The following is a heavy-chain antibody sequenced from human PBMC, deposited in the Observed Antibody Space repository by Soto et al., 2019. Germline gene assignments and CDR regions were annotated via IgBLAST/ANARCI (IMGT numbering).Heavy chain of an antibody. CDR1: GGSISSYY. CDR2: IYYTGSS. J-gene: IGHJ4*02. CDR3: ARGIGRQLPPLD. Sequence: QVQLQESGPGLVKPSETLSLTCTVSGGSISSYYWSWIRQPPGKGLEWIGYIYYTGSSNYNPSLKSRVTISVDTSKNQFSLKLSSVTAADTAVYYCARGIGRQLPPLDWGQGTLVTVSS. V-gene: IGHV4-59*01. D-gene: IGHD2-2*01.